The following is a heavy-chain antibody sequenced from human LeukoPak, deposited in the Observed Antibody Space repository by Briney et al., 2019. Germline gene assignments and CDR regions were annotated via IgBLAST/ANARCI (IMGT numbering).Heavy chain of an antibody. Sequence: PGGSLRLSCAASGFAFGTYVMSWVRQAPGKGLEWVSAISGSGDSTYYADSVKGRFTISRDNSKNTLYLQMNSLRAEDTAVYYCAKAVKRGRLVPGAIDYWGQGTLVTVSS. J-gene: IGHJ4*02. V-gene: IGHV3-23*01. CDR2: ISGSGDST. D-gene: IGHD6-19*01. CDR1: GFAFGTYV. CDR3: AKAVKRGRLVPGAIDY.